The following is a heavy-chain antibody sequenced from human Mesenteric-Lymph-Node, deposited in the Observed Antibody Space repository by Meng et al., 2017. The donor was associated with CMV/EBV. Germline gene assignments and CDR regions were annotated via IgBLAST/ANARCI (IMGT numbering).Heavy chain of an antibody. V-gene: IGHV1-2*06. D-gene: IGHD5-12*01. J-gene: IGHJ4*02. CDR2: INPFSGAT. CDR3: ARSGGYSGYDY. CDR1: GYPFTGYC. Sequence: SWRTSGYPFTGYCVYWVRQASGRRLEWMGRINPFSGATDYAQNFQSRVTITRDTSITTAYMEVSRLTSDDTALYYCARSGGYSGYDYWGQGTLVTVSS.